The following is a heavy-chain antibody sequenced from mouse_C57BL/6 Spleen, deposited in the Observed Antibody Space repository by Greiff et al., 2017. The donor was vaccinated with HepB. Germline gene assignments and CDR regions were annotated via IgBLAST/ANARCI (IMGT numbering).Heavy chain of an antibody. V-gene: IGHV1-72*01. CDR1: GYTFTSYW. CDR2: IDPNSGGT. J-gene: IGHJ1*03. Sequence: QVQLQQPGAELVKPGASVKLSCKASGYTFTSYWMHWVKQRPGRGLEWIGRIDPNSGGTKYNEKFKRKATLTVDKPSSTAYMQLSSLTSEDAAVYYCSSYYYGSSHGYFDVWGTGTTVTVSS. D-gene: IGHD1-1*01. CDR3: SSYYYGSSHGYFDV.